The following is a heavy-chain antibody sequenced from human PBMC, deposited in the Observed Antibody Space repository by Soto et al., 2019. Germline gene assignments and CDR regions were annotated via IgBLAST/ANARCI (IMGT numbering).Heavy chain of an antibody. Sequence: PGGSLRLSCAASGFTFSSYGMHWVRQAPGKGLEWVAVISYDGSNKYYADSVKGRFTISRDNSKNTLYLQMNSLRAEDTAVYYCAKDLRARHYYGSAIPFYYYYGMDVWGQGTTVTVSS. D-gene: IGHD3-10*01. V-gene: IGHV3-30*18. J-gene: IGHJ6*02. CDR2: ISYDGSNK. CDR3: AKDLRARHYYGSAIPFYYYYGMDV. CDR1: GFTFSSYG.